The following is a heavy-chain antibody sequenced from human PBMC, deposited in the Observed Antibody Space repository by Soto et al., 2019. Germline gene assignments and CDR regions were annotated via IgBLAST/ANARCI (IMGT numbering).Heavy chain of an antibody. CDR2: TRNKDHSYTT. CDR3: ARSWLSGLGGMDV. V-gene: IGHV3-72*01. Sequence: EVQLVESGGGLVQPGGSLRLSCAASGFTFSDHYMDWVRQAPGKGLEWVGRTRNKDHSYTTEYAASVKGRFTISRDDSKNSLYLQMHSLKSEDTAVYYCARSWLSGLGGMDVWGQGTTVTVS. CDR1: GFTFSDHY. J-gene: IGHJ6*02. D-gene: IGHD3-22*01.